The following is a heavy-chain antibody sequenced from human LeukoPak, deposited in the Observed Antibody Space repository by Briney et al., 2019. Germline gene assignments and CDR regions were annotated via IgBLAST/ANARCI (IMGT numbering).Heavy chain of an antibody. Sequence: ASVKVSCKASGYTFTSYGIRWVRQAPGQGLEWVGWISGDNGDTKYAQNFQGRVTMSTDTSTSTAYMELRSLRSDGAVVYYCARGSMDVWGQGTTVTVSS. V-gene: IGHV1-18*01. CDR2: ISGDNGDT. J-gene: IGHJ6*02. CDR1: GYTFTSYG. CDR3: ARGSMDV.